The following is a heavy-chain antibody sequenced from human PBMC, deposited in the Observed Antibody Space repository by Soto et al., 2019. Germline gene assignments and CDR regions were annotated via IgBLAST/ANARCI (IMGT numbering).Heavy chain of an antibody. Sequence: ASVKVSCKASGYTFTSYGISWVRQAPGQGLEWMGWISAYNGNTNYAQKLQGRVTMTTDTSTSTAYMDLRSLRSDDTAVYYCASGIGGWFGVAFYYGMDVWGQGTTVTVPS. J-gene: IGHJ6*02. V-gene: IGHV1-18*01. CDR3: ASGIGGWFGVAFYYGMDV. CDR2: ISAYNGNT. CDR1: GYTFTSYG. D-gene: IGHD3-10*01.